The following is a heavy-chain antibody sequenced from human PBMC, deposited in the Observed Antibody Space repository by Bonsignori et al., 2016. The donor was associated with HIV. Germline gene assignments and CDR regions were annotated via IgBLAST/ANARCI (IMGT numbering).Heavy chain of an antibody. V-gene: IGHV2-5*02. CDR3: AHKFWGVYFDY. J-gene: IGHJ4*02. Sequence: WIRQPPGKALEWLALIYWDDDKRYSPSLKSRLTITKDTSKNQVVLTMTNMDPVDTATYYCAHKFWGVYFDYWGQGTLVTVSS. CDR2: IYWDDDK. D-gene: IGHD3-16*01.